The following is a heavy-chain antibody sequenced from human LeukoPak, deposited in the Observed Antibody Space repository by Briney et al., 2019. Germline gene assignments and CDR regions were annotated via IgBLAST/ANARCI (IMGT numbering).Heavy chain of an antibody. CDR1: GFTFSNYG. Sequence: GGSLRLSCATSGFTFSNYGIHWVRQAPGKGLEWVAVVSSDGIVQHYADSVKGRFTISRDNSKNTLYLQMNSLRVEDTAVYYCARDPGNNYFDYWGQGALVTVSS. CDR3: ARDPGNNYFDY. D-gene: IGHD2/OR15-2a*01. V-gene: IGHV3-30*03. CDR2: VSSDGIVQ. J-gene: IGHJ4*02.